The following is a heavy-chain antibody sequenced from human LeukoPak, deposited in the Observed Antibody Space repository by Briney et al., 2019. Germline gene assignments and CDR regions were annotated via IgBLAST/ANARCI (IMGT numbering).Heavy chain of an antibody. CDR1: GGSFSGYY. CDR3: ARNGAYCGGDCYSDY. CDR2: INHSGST. D-gene: IGHD2-21*01. Sequence: PSETLSLTCAVYGGSFSGYYWSWIRQPPGKGLEWIGEINHSGSTNYNPSLKSRVTISVDTSKNQFSLKLSSVTAADTAVYYCARNGAYCGGDCYSDYWRQGTLVTVSS. V-gene: IGHV4-34*01. J-gene: IGHJ4*02.